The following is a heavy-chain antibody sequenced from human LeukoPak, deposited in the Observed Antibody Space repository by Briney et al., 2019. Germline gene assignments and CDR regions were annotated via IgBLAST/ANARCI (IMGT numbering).Heavy chain of an antibody. D-gene: IGHD3-3*01. CDR2: MNPNSGNT. CDR1: GYTFTNYD. CDR3: ARRLRITIFGVVSRNDAFDI. J-gene: IGHJ3*02. V-gene: IGHV1-8*03. Sequence: VASVKVSCKASGYTFTNYDINWVRQATGQGLEWMGWMNPNSGNTGYAQKFQGRVTITRNTSISTAYMELSSLRSEDTAVYYCARRLRITIFGVVSRNDAFDIWGQGTMVTVSS.